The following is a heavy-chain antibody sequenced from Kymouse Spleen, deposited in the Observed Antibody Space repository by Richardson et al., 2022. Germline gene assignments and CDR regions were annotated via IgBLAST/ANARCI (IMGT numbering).Heavy chain of an antibody. D-gene: IGHD5-12*01. CDR1: GGSISSSSYY. Sequence: QLQLQESGPGLVKPSETLSLTCTVSGGSISSSSYYWGWIRQPPGKGLEWIGSIYYSGSTYYNPSLKSRVTISVDTSKNQFSLKLSSVTAADTAVYYCARHYSGYEKFQHWGQGTLVTVSS. CDR3: ARHYSGYEKFQH. J-gene: IGHJ1*01. CDR2: IYYSGST. V-gene: IGHV4-39*01.